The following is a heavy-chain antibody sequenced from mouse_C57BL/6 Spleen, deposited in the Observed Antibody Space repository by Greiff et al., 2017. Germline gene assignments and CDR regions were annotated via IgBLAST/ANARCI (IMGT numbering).Heavy chain of an antibody. CDR3: AKYDGSSYDWYFDV. V-gene: IGHV3-6*01. CDR2: ISYDGSN. D-gene: IGHD1-1*01. Sequence: EVKLVESGPGLVKPSQSLSLTCSVTGYSITSGYYWNWIRQFPGNKLEWMGYISYDGSNNYNPSLKNRIFITRDTSKNQFFLKLNSVTTEETATYYWAKYDGSSYDWYFDVWGTGTTVTVSS. J-gene: IGHJ1*03. CDR1: GYSITSGYY.